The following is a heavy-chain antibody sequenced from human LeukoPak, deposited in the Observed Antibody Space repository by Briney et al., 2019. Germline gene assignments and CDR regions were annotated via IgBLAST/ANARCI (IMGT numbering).Heavy chain of an antibody. D-gene: IGHD6-19*01. V-gene: IGHV1-69*05. CDR3: ARGYSSGWYVSPPFDY. CDR1: GGTFSSYA. J-gene: IGHJ4*02. Sequence: GSSVKVSCKASGGTFSSYAISWVRQAPGQGLEWMGGIIPIFGTANYAQKFQGRVTITTDESTSTAYMELSSLRSEDTAVYYSARGYSSGWYVSPPFDYWGQGTLVTVSS. CDR2: IIPIFGTA.